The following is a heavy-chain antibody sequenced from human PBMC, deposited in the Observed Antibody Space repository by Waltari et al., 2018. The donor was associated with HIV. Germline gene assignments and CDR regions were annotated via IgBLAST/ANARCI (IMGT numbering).Heavy chain of an antibody. D-gene: IGHD6-13*01. CDR1: GYTSKSYS. CDR2: ISSSGTFT. V-gene: IGHV3-21*01. J-gene: IGHJ5*02. Sequence: EVQLVASGGGPVKPGGSLRLSCGASGYTSKSYSLTLVRQAPGKGLEWISSISSSGTFTHYTDSVKGRFTISRDNANKSVYLQMNSLRAEDTAVYYCARDSRDNSWSLNFFDPWGQGTLVTVSS. CDR3: ARDSRDNSWSLNFFDP.